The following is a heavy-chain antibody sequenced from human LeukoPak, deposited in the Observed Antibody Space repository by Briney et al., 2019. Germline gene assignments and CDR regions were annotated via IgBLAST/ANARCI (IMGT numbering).Heavy chain of an antibody. J-gene: IGHJ4*02. D-gene: IGHD2-2*01. V-gene: IGHV4-31*03. CDR1: GGSISSGGYY. CDR3: ASGRAMRGNADLYYFDY. CDR2: IYYSGST. Sequence: TLSLTCTVSGGSISSGGYYWSWIRQHPGKGLDWFGNIYYSGSTYYNPSLKSRVTISVDTSKNQFSLKLSSVTAADTAVYYCASGRAMRGNADLYYFDYWGQGTLVTVSS.